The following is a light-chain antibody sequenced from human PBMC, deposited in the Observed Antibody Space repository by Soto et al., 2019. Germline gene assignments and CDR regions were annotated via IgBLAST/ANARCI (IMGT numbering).Light chain of an antibody. V-gene: IGKV1-5*03. CDR1: QSISTW. Sequence: DIQMTQSPSTLSASVGDRVTITCRASQSISTWLAWYQQKPGKAPKLLIYKASSLESWVPSRFSGSGSGTEFTLTISSLHPDDSATYYCQQYINRWTFGQGTKVEIK. CDR2: KAS. CDR3: QQYINRWT. J-gene: IGKJ1*01.